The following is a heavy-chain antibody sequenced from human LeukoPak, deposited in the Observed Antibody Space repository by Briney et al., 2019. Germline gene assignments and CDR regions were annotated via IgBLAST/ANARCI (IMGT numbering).Heavy chain of an antibody. D-gene: IGHD6-19*01. CDR3: ARTSSGWDFDY. CDR1: GFTFSSYG. Sequence: GGSLRLSCAASGFTFSSYGMHWVRRAPGKGLEWVAVIWYDGSNKYYADSVKGRFTISRDNSKNTLYLQMNSLRAEDTAVYYCARTSSGWDFDYWGQGTLVTVSS. V-gene: IGHV3-33*01. CDR2: IWYDGSNK. J-gene: IGHJ4*02.